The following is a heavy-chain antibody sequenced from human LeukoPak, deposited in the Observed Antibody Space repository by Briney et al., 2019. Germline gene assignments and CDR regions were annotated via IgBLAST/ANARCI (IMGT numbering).Heavy chain of an antibody. Sequence: PGGSLRLSCAASGFPVSANYITWVRQAPGKGLEWVSVIYSGGSTYCADSVKGRFTISRDNSKNTLYLQMNSLRAEDTAVYYCARVTTTVTYYYYYYYMDVWGKGTTVTVSS. CDR2: IYSGGST. D-gene: IGHD4-17*01. CDR3: ARVTTTVTYYYYYYYMDV. J-gene: IGHJ6*03. CDR1: GFPVSANY. V-gene: IGHV3-53*01.